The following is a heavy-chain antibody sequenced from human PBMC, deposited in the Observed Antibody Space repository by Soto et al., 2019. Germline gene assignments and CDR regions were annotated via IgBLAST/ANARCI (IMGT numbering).Heavy chain of an antibody. CDR3: ASTFRFDTIFEVVKPNYFDY. CDR1: GGSFTGYY. J-gene: IGHJ4*02. Sequence: SETLSLTCAVYGGSFTGYYWSWSLQPPWKGLEWIGEINHSGSTNYNPSLKSRVTISLDTSKNQFSLKLNSVTAADTAVYYCASTFRFDTIFEVVKPNYFDYWGQGILVTVSS. D-gene: IGHD3-3*01. V-gene: IGHV4-34*01. CDR2: INHSGST.